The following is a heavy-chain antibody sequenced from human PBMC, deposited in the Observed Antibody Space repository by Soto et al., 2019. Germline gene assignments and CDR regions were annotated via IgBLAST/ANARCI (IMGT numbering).Heavy chain of an antibody. CDR3: ARDATIFGVVVPFGMDV. CDR2: IIPILGIA. V-gene: IGHV1-69*04. Sequence: GASVKVSCKASGGTFSSYTISWVRQAPGQGLEWMGRIIPILGIANYAQKFQGRVTITADKSTSTAYMELSSLRSEDTAVYYCARDATIFGVVVPFGMDVWGKGTTVTVSS. D-gene: IGHD3-3*01. J-gene: IGHJ6*03. CDR1: GGTFSSYT.